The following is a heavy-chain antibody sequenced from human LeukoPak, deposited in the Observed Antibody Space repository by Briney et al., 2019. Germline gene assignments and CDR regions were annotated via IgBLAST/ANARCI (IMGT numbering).Heavy chain of an antibody. CDR2: IIPILGIA. V-gene: IGHV1-69*04. D-gene: IGHD3-22*01. CDR1: GYTFTGYY. J-gene: IGHJ4*02. CDR3: ARDEIWGDYYDSSGYPDY. Sequence: SVKVSCKASGYTFTGYYMHWVRQAPGQGLEWMGRIIPILGIANYAQKFQGRVTITADKSTSTAYMELSSLRSEDTAVYYCARDEIWGDYYDSSGYPDYWGQGTLVTVSS.